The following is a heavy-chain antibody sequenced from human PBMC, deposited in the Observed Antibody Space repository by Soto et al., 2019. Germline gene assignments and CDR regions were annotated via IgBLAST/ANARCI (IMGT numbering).Heavy chain of an antibody. CDR3: ARDSAAGTGDYDH. CDR1: GGSISSYY. CDR2: IYYSGGT. J-gene: IGHJ4*02. D-gene: IGHD6-13*01. Sequence: QVQLQESGPGLVKPSGTLSLTCSVSGGSISSYYWWWIRQPPGRGLEWIGQIYYSGGTSYNPSLKSRLTISVDTSKNQFSLKLSSVTAADMAVYYCARDSAAGTGDYDHWGQGILVTVSS. V-gene: IGHV4-59*01.